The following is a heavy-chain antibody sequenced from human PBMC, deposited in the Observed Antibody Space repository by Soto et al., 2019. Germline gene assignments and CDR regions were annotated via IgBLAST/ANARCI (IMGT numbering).Heavy chain of an antibody. CDR2: IDPSDSYT. CDR1: GYSFTSYW. D-gene: IGHD3-3*01. Sequence: GESLKISCKGSGYSFTSYWISWVRQMPGKGLEWMGRIDPSDSYTNYSPSFQGHVTISADKSISTAYLQWSSLKASDTAMYYCARIVGSTIFGVVTSEPNWFDPWGQGTLVTASS. CDR3: ARIVGSTIFGVVTSEPNWFDP. J-gene: IGHJ5*02. V-gene: IGHV5-10-1*01.